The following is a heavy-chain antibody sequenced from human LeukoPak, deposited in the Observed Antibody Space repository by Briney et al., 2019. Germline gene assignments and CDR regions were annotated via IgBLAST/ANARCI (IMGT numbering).Heavy chain of an antibody. J-gene: IGHJ4*02. D-gene: IGHD2/OR15-2a*01. V-gene: IGHV4-4*02. CDR3: AREGGPFRPLDY. CDR1: GGSISSTNW. Sequence: PSGTLSLTCGVSGGSISSTNWWPWVRQPPGKGLEWIGEVNVLGNTNYNPSLESRVTISIDKSENHVSLKLTSVTAADTAVYYCAREGGPFRPLDYSGQGTLVTVSS. CDR2: VNVLGNT.